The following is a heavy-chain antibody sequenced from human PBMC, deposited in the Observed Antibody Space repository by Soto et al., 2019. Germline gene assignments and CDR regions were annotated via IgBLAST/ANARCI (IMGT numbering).Heavy chain of an antibody. J-gene: IGHJ6*02. CDR1: GFTFGNYG. CDR2: ISNDEGEK. D-gene: IGHD2-2*01. Sequence: GGSLRLSCEASGFTFGNYGMHWVRQAPGKGLEWVTFISNDEGEKFYADSVRGRFTISRDNSKNTLYLQMDSLRPEDTAIYFCANTLGYCTTTSCYNWNYFYAMDVWGQGTTVTVSS. V-gene: IGHV3-30*02. CDR3: ANTLGYCTTTSCYNWNYFYAMDV.